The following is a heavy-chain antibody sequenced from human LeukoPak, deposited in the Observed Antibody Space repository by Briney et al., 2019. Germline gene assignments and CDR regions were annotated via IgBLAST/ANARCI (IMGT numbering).Heavy chain of an antibody. CDR2: ISYDGSNK. V-gene: IGHV3-30*03. Sequence: PGRSLRLSCAASGFTFSSYGMHWVRQAPGKGLEWVAVISYDGSNKYYADSVKGRFTISRDNAKNSLYLQMNSLRAEDTAVYYCAREWELLFFDYWGQGTLVTVSS. D-gene: IGHD1-26*01. CDR3: AREWELLFFDY. CDR1: GFTFSSYG. J-gene: IGHJ4*02.